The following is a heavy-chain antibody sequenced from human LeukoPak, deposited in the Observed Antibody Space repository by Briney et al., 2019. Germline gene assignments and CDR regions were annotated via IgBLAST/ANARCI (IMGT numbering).Heavy chain of an antibody. CDR1: GYTFTGYY. Sequence: ASVKVSCKASGYTFTGYYMHWVRQAPGQGLEWMGWINPNSGGTNYAQKFKGRVTMPRDTSISTAYMELSRLRSDDTAVYYCARYYGSGYYYYYMDVWGKGTTVTISS. D-gene: IGHD3-10*01. J-gene: IGHJ6*03. CDR2: INPNSGGT. CDR3: ARYYGSGYYYYYMDV. V-gene: IGHV1-2*02.